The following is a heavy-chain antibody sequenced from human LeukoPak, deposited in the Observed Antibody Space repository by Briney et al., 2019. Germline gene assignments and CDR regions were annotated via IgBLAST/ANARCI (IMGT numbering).Heavy chain of an antibody. CDR2: INHSGDT. V-gene: IGHV4-39*07. CDR1: GGSITSTSYY. D-gene: IGHD3-9*01. CDR3: ARADILTVGWGMDV. Sequence: SETLSLTCTVSGGSITSTSYYWGWIRQSPGRGLEWIGEINHSGDTNYNPSLKSRLTISVDTSKNQFSLKLTSVTAADTAVYYCARADILTVGWGMDVWGQGTTVIVSS. J-gene: IGHJ6*02.